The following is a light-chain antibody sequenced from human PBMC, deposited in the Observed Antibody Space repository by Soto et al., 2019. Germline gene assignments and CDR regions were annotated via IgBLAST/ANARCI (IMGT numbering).Light chain of an antibody. V-gene: IGKV3-15*01. CDR1: QSVSSK. CDR2: GAS. Sequence: ELLMTQSPATLSVSPGERATLSYRPSQSVSSKLAWYQQKPGQAPRLLIYGASTRATGIPARFSGSGSGTEFTLTISILQSEDFAVYYCQQYNNWPRTFGQGTKV. CDR3: QQYNNWPRT. J-gene: IGKJ1*01.